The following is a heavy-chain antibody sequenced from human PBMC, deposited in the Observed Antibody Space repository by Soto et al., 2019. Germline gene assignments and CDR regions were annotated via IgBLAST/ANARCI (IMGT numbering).Heavy chain of an antibody. D-gene: IGHD2-2*01. J-gene: IGHJ6*02. Sequence: SETLSLTCTVSGGSISSSSYYWGWIRQPPGKGLEWIGSIYYSGSTYDTPSLKSRVTISVDTSKNQFSLKLSSVTAADTAVYYCARHTQGYCSSTSCPSYYYYGMDFWGQGTKVTVSS. CDR3: ARHTQGYCSSTSCPSYYYYGMDF. CDR2: IYYSGST. V-gene: IGHV4-39*01. CDR1: GGSISSSSYY.